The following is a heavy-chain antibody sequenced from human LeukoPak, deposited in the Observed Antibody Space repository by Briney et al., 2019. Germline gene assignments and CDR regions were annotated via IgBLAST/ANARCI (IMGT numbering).Heavy chain of an antibody. Sequence: PSETLSLTCAVHGGSFSGYYWSWIRQPPGKGREWIGEINHSGSTNYNPSLKSRVTISVDTSKNQFSLKLSSVTAADTAVYYCARGGYIVVVPAAITLYNWFDPWGQGTLVTVSS. CDR2: INHSGST. CDR3: ARGGYIVVVPAAITLYNWFDP. D-gene: IGHD2-2*02. CDR1: GGSFSGYY. V-gene: IGHV4-34*01. J-gene: IGHJ5*02.